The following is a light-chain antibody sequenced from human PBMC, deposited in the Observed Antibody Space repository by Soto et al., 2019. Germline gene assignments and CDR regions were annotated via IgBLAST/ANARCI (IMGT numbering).Light chain of an antibody. CDR1: TSNIGNNY. Sequence: QSVLTQPPSASGTPGQRVIISCSGRTSNIGNNYVYWYQHLPGAAPKLLISFNDQRPSGVPARFSGSKSGTSASLAISGLQSEDEADYYCAAWDDSLNGHVFGTGTKLTVL. CDR2: FND. J-gene: IGLJ1*01. V-gene: IGLV1-44*01. CDR3: AAWDDSLNGHV.